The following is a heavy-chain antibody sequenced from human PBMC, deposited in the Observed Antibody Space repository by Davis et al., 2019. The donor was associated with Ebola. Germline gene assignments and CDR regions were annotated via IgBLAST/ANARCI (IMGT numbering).Heavy chain of an antibody. J-gene: IGHJ4*02. CDR2: IYHSGST. CDR3: ARDHSYYYDSSGYQPLGY. D-gene: IGHD3-22*01. V-gene: IGHV4-4*02. CDR1: GGSISSSNW. Sequence: PSETLSLTCAVSGGSISSSNWWSWVRQPPGKGLEWIGEIYHSGSTNYNPSLKSRVTISVDKSKNQFSLKLSSVTAADTAVYYCARDHSYYYDSSGYQPLGYWGQGTLVTVSS.